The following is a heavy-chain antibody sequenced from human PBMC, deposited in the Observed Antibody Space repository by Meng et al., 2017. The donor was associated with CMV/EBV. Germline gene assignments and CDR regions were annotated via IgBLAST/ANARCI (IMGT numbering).Heavy chain of an antibody. Sequence: EVQLVESGGGLVPPGGSLRLSCEDSGFTFSHYWMHWVRQVPGEGPVWVSRINTDGSFTSYADSVKGRFTISRDNAKNTLYLHMHGLRVDDSAVYYCGRDLTGERDQWGQGTLVTVSS. V-gene: IGHV3-74*03. J-gene: IGHJ4*02. CDR2: INTDGSFT. D-gene: IGHD7-27*01. CDR1: GFTFSHYW. CDR3: GRDLTGERDQ.